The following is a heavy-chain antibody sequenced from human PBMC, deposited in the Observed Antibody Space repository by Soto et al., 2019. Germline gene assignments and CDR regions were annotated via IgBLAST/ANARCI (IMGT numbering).Heavy chain of an antibody. CDR3: ARDCSGGSCYGLGAFDI. V-gene: IGHV3-72*01. J-gene: IGHJ3*02. CDR2: TRNKANSYTT. CDR1: GFTFSDHY. Sequence: PGGSLRLSCAASGFTFSDHYMDWVRQAPGKGLEWVGRTRNKANSYTTEYAASVKGRFTISRDDSKNSLYLQMNSLKTEDTAVYYCARDCSGGSCYGLGAFDIWGQGTMVTVSS. D-gene: IGHD2-15*01.